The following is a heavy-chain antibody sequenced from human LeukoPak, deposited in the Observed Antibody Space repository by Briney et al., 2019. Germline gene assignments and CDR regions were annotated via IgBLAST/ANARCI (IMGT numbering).Heavy chain of an antibody. V-gene: IGHV3-23*01. Sequence: PGGSLRLSCAASGFTFNNYAMSWVRQAPGKGLEGGSGISGNGRGAIYYTNSVKGRFTISRANSKTTLYLPMNSLSADHTGIYYCAKGFVEPRPHYFDYWGQGTLVTVSS. CDR2: ISGNGRGAI. J-gene: IGHJ4*02. D-gene: IGHD6-6*01. CDR1: GFTFNNYA. CDR3: AKGFVEPRPHYFDY.